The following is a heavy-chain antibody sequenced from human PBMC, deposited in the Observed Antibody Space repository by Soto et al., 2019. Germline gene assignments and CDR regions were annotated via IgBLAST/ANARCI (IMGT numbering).Heavy chain of an antibody. CDR3: ARRVSYYDSSDYVDY. J-gene: IGHJ4*02. Sequence: QVQLQQWGAGLLKPSETLSLTCAVYGGSFSGYYWSWIRQPPGKGLEWIGEINHSGSTNYNPSLKSRVTISVDTAQNQFSLNLSPVTAADTAVYYCARRVSYYDSSDYVDYWGQGTLVTVSS. V-gene: IGHV4-34*01. CDR1: GGSFSGYY. D-gene: IGHD3-22*01. CDR2: INHSGST.